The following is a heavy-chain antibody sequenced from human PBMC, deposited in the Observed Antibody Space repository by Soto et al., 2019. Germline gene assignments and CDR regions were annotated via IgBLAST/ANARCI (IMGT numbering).Heavy chain of an antibody. CDR3: ARKGAAASYAHYYMDV. J-gene: IGHJ6*03. V-gene: IGHV4-59*01. CDR1: GVSLSSYD. CDR2: VYYSGNT. Sequence: PSETLSLTSRVSGVSLSSYDVSWIRPPPGKGLEWIGYVYYSGNTNYNPSLESRVPISVDTSRNRFSLNLTSATAADTAVYYCARKGAAASYAHYYMDVWGRGTAVTVSS. D-gene: IGHD6-13*01.